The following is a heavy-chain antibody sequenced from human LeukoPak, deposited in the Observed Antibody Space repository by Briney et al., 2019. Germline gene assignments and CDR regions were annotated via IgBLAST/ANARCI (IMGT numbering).Heavy chain of an antibody. J-gene: IGHJ4*02. D-gene: IGHD3/OR15-3a*01. Sequence: SETLSLTCTVSGVSISSSNSYWGWIRQPPGRGLEWLGSIYYSGNTYYNASLKSQVSISIDTSKNQFSLRLTSVTAADTAVYYCARQTGSGLFILPGGQGTLVTVSS. CDR3: ARQTGSGLFILP. CDR1: GVSISSSNSY. CDR2: IYYSGNT. V-gene: IGHV4-39*01.